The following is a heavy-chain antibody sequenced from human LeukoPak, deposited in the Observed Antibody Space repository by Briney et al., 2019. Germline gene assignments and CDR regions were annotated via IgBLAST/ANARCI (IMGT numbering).Heavy chain of an antibody. Sequence: GGSLRHSCAGSGFTFSSYAMSWVRQAAGRGLEWVSAICKSGGSTYYADSVRGRFTISRDNSKNTLYLQMNSLKAEDTAVYYCAKDMESAYDCSGYYSPFDSWAQGILVTVSS. J-gene: IGHJ4*02. CDR3: AKDMESAYDCSGYYSPFDS. CDR2: ICKSGGST. CDR1: GFTFSSYA. V-gene: IGHV3-23*01. D-gene: IGHD3-22*01.